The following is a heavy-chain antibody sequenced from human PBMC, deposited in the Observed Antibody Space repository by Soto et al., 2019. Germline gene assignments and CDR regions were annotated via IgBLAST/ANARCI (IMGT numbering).Heavy chain of an antibody. V-gene: IGHV3-23*05. D-gene: IGHD3-22*01. Sequence: GGSLRLSCAASGFIFSGHTMSWVRQAPGTGLEWVSSIDQTGAYTNYAESVKGRFTISRDNSRNTLDLQMNSLRAADTALYYCAKGVGITMIEKRFDPWGQGTLVTVSS. CDR2: IDQTGAYT. J-gene: IGHJ5*02. CDR1: GFIFSGHT. CDR3: AKGVGITMIEKRFDP.